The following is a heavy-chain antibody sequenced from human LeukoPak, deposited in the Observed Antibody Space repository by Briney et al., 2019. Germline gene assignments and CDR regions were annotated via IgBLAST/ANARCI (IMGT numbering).Heavy chain of an antibody. CDR2: VSYSGST. Sequence: SETLSLTCAVSGGSISSGGYSWSWIRQPPGKGLEWIGYVSYSGSTYYNPSLRSRVTMSVDTSKNQFSLKLNSVTAADTAVYYCARGGYYPIDYWGQGTLVTVSS. CDR3: ARGGYYPIDY. D-gene: IGHD3-10*01. CDR1: GGSISSGGYS. J-gene: IGHJ4*02. V-gene: IGHV4-30-4*07.